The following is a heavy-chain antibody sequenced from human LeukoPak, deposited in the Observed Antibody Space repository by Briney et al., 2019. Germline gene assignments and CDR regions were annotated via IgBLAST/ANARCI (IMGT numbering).Heavy chain of an antibody. V-gene: IGHV4-59*01. CDR3: ARGHTVRALDV. D-gene: IGHD4-17*01. CDR1: GGSISSYY. J-gene: IGHJ6*02. Sequence: SETLSLTCTVSGGSISSYYWNWIRQSPGKGLEWLGYIYGSGVTNYNPSLKSRVTMSVDTSENQFSLKLSSVTAADTAIYYCARGHTVRALDVWGQGTTVTVSS. CDR2: IYGSGVT.